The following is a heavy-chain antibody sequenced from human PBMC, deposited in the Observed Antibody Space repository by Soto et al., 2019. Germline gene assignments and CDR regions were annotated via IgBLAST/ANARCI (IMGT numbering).Heavy chain of an antibody. J-gene: IGHJ6*03. CDR2: INHSGGT. CDR3: ARGDIIVVLAARGYYYYMDV. D-gene: IGHD2-2*01. CDR1: NGSFSGYY. V-gene: IGHV4-34*01. Sequence: SETLSLTCAVYNGSFSGYYWSWIRQPPGKGLEWIGEINHSGGTNYNPSLKGRVTISVGTSKNQFSLKLSSVTAADTAVYYCARGDIIVVLAARGYYYYMDVWGKGTTVTVSS.